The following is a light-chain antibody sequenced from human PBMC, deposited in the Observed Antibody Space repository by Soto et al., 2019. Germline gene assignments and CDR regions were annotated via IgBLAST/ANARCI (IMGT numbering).Light chain of an antibody. CDR2: AAS. CDR3: QQSYGLPLT. Sequence: DMEMTQSPSSLSAFVGDRVTITCRASQSISNYLNWYQHKPGKVPKLLIYAASSLQSGVPTRFSGSGSGTDFTLTINSLQPEDFATYYWQQSYGLPLTFGGGTKIEIK. CDR1: QSISNY. J-gene: IGKJ4*01. V-gene: IGKV1-39*01.